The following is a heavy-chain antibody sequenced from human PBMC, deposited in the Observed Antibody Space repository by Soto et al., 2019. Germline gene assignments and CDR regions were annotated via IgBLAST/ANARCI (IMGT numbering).Heavy chain of an antibody. CDR1: GFTFSSYS. J-gene: IGHJ6*02. V-gene: IGHV3-21*01. Sequence: EVQLVESGGGLVKPGGSLRLSCAASGFTFSSYSMNWVRQAPGKGLEWVSSISSSSSYIYYADSVKGRFTISRDNAKNSLYLQMNSLRAEDTAVYYCARVDILTGYYYGMDVWGQGTTVTVSS. CDR2: ISSSSSYI. D-gene: IGHD3-9*01. CDR3: ARVDILTGYYYGMDV.